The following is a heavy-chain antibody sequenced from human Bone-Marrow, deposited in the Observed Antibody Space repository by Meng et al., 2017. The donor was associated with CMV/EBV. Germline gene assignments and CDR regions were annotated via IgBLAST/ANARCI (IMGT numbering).Heavy chain of an antibody. V-gene: IGHV4-39*07. CDR2: IYYSGST. J-gene: IGHJ4*02. D-gene: IGHD3-3*01. Sequence: SETLSLTCTVSGGSISSSSYYWGWIRQPPGKGLEWIGSIYYSGSTYYNPSLKSRVTISVDTSKNQFSLKLSSVTAADTAVYYCATASNYDFWSGYYTHYFAYWGRGPLVTGSS. CDR3: ATASNYDFWSGYYTHYFAY. CDR1: GGSISSSSYY.